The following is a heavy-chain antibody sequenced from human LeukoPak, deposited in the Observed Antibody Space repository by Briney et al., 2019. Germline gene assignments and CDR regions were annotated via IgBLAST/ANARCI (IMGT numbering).Heavy chain of an antibody. D-gene: IGHD3-3*01. CDR1: GFTLSSYS. J-gene: IGHJ4*02. Sequence: PGGSLRLSCAVSGFTLSSYSMNWVRQAPGKGLEWVSSISSSSSHIYYADSVKGRFTISRDNAKNSLYLQMNSLRAEDTAVYYCANIILTGALWGQGTLVTVSS. V-gene: IGHV3-21*01. CDR3: ANIILTGAL. CDR2: ISSSSSHI.